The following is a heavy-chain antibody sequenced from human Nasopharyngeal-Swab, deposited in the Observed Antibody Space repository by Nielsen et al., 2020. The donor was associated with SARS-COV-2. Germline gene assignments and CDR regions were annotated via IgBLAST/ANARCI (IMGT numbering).Heavy chain of an antibody. CDR1: GGSISGYS. V-gene: IGHV4-59*12. J-gene: IGHJ4*02. CDR3: ARVTRDGYNYDRFDY. Sequence: SKTLSPTCTAPGGSISGYSWSWIRQPPGKGLEWIGYIYYSGSTNYNPSLKSRVTISVDTSKNQFSLKLSSVTAADTAVYYCARVTRDGYNYDRFDYWGQGTLVTVSS. D-gene: IGHD5-24*01. CDR2: IYYSGST.